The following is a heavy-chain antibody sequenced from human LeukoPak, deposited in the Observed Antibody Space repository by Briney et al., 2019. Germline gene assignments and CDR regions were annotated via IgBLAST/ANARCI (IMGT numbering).Heavy chain of an antibody. CDR1: GGSFSGYY. CDR3: ARGSYSGSRTTRYYYYYGMDV. D-gene: IGHD1-26*01. CDR2: INHSGST. V-gene: IGHV4-34*01. Sequence: KASETLSLTCAVYGGSFSGYYWSWIRQPPEKGLEWIGEINHSGSTNYNPSLKSRVTISVDTSKNQFSLKLSSVTAADTAVYYCARGSYSGSRTTRYYYYYGMDVWGQGTTVTVSS. J-gene: IGHJ6*02.